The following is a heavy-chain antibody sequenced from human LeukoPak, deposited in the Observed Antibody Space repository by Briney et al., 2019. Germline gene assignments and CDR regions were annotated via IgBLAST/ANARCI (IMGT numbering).Heavy chain of an antibody. Sequence: LSGGSLRLSCAASGFTFSSYSMNWVRQAPGKGLEWVSYISSIGDTIYYADSVKGRFTISRDNAKTSLYLQMNTLRAEDTAVYYCASQKLDGYFTDGVPRGACYSSFDHWGQGTLVTVSS. CDR3: ASQKLDGYFTDGVPRGACYSSFDH. V-gene: IGHV3-48*01. CDR2: ISSIGDTI. J-gene: IGHJ4*02. D-gene: IGHD2-8*01. CDR1: GFTFSSYS.